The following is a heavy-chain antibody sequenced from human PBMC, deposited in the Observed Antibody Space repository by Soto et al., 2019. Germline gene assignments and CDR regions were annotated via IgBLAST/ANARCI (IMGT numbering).Heavy chain of an antibody. CDR2: IYHSGNT. D-gene: IGHD6-19*01. Sequence: QVQLQESGPGLVKPSGTLSLTCAVSGDSVTRSNWWRWVRRSPGKGLEWIGEIYHSGNTKYNPSLKSRVTISVDKSKNQFSLNLTSVTAADTAVYYCATSGWNEDFYYYYGMDVWGQGTTVTVSS. J-gene: IGHJ6*02. CDR3: ATSGWNEDFYYYYGMDV. V-gene: IGHV4-4*02. CDR1: GDSVTRSNW.